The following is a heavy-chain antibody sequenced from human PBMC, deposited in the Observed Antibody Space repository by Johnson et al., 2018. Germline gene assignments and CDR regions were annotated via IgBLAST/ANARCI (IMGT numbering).Heavy chain of an antibody. Sequence: QVQLVESGGGVVQPGRSLRLSCKASGLIVMNHDMHWVRQAPGKGLEWVAFISFDGSKKYYADFVKGRFIFSRDNPRDTLYLQMNSLRHEDTAVYYCAKGRSGRWLHSRNWFDSWGQGTLVTVSS. CDR2: ISFDGSKK. V-gene: IGHV3-30*18. J-gene: IGHJ5*01. CDR3: AKGRSGRWLHSRNWFDS. D-gene: IGHD5-24*01. CDR1: GLIVMNHD.